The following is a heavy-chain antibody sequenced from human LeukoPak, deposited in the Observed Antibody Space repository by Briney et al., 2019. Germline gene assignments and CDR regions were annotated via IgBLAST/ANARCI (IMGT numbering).Heavy chain of an antibody. D-gene: IGHD3-10*01. CDR1: GYTFTSYD. V-gene: IGHV1-8*01. CDR2: MNPNSGNT. Sequence: ASVKVSCKASGYTFTSYDINWVRQATGQGLEWMGWMNPNSGNTGYAQKFQGRVTMTRNTSISTAYMELSSLRSEDTAVYYCARGARGSGSYGLDYWGQGTLVTVSS. J-gene: IGHJ4*02. CDR3: ARGARGSGSYGLDY.